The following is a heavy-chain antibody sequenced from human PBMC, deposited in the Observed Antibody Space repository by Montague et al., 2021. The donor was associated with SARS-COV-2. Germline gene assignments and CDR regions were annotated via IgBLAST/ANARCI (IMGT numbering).Heavy chain of an antibody. V-gene: IGHV4-39*01. D-gene: IGHD2/OR15-2a*01. Sequence: SETLSLTCNVSGDSVSTCYFYWGWNRPPPGKELDGFVYVYYSGTNNPSATLQSRLTISVCTYKNPLSLKLKSVTAADTAVYYCERRTNSWGYFDSWGQGTLVTVSS. CDR2: VYYSGTN. CDR3: ERRTNSWGYFDS. CDR1: GDSVSTCYFY. J-gene: IGHJ4*02.